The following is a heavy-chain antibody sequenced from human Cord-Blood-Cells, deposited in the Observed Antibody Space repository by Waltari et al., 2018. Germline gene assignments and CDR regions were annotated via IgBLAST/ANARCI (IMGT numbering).Heavy chain of an antibody. CDR2: ISYDGRNK. CDR3: ANNWGYFDY. J-gene: IGHJ4*02. V-gene: IGHV3-30*04. CDR1: GFTFSSYA. D-gene: IGHD7-27*01. Sequence: QVQLVESGGGVVQPGRSLRLSCAASGFTFSSYAMHWVRQAPGKGLEWVAVISYDGRNKYYAGSVKGRFTISRDNSKNTLYLQMNSLRAEDTAVYYCANNWGYFDYWGQGTLVTVSS.